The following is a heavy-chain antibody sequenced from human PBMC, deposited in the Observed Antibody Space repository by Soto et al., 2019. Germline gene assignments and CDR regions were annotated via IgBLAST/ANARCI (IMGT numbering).Heavy chain of an antibody. V-gene: IGHV3-23*01. CDR1: EFTFSNYW. Sequence: PGGSLRLSCAASEFTFSNYWMSWVRQSPGKGLEWVSAISGSGGSTYYADSVKGRFTISRDNSKNTLYLQMNSLRAEDTAVYYCAKDLYRITSSWYMDYYYYGMDVWGQGTTVTVSS. CDR3: AKDLYRITSSWYMDYYYYGMDV. J-gene: IGHJ6*02. D-gene: IGHD6-13*01. CDR2: ISGSGGST.